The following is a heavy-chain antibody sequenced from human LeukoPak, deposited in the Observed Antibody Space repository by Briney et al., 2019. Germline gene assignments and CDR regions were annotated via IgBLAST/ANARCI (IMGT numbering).Heavy chain of an antibody. CDR3: ARPFAIVVVPAAIGDNWFDP. CDR1: GYTFTGYY. D-gene: IGHD2-2*01. CDR2: INPNSGGT. Sequence: GASVKVSCKASGYTFTGYYMHWVRQAPGQGLEWMGWINPNSGGTNYAQKFQGRVTMTRDTSISTAYMELSRLRSDDTAVYYCARPFAIVVVPAAIGDNWFDPWGQGTLVTVSS. J-gene: IGHJ5*02. V-gene: IGHV1-2*02.